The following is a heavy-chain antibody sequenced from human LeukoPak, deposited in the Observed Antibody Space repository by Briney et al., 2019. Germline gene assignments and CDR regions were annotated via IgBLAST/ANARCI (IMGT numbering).Heavy chain of an antibody. CDR2: IYYSGST. D-gene: IGHD6-13*01. CDR3: ARDRSIAAAGTHRFFDY. CDR1: GGSISSYY. V-gene: IGHV4-59*01. J-gene: IGHJ4*02. Sequence: SETLSLTCTVSGGSISSYYWSWIRQPPGKGLEWLGYIYYSGSTNYNPSLKSRVTISVDTSKNQFSLKLSSVTAADTAVYYCARDRSIAAAGTHRFFDYWGQGTLVTVSS.